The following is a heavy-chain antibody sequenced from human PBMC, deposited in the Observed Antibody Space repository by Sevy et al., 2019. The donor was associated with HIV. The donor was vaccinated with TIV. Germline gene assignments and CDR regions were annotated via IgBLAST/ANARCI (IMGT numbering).Heavy chain of an antibody. Sequence: GGSLRLSCAASGFTFDDYAMHWVRQAPGKGLEWVSGISWNSGTIGYADSMKGRFTISRDNAKNSLYLQMNSLRAEDTALYYCAKDIGYCISTTCPGLVDYWGQGTRVTVSS. CDR3: AKDIGYCISTTCPGLVDY. CDR2: ISWNSGTI. V-gene: IGHV3-9*01. CDR1: GFTFDDYA. J-gene: IGHJ4*02. D-gene: IGHD2-2*03.